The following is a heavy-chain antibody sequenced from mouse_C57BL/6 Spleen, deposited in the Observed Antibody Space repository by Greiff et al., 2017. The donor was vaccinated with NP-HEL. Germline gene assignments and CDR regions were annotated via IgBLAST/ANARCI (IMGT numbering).Heavy chain of an antibody. CDR1: GFTFSSYT. CDR2: ISGGGGNT. V-gene: IGHV5-9*01. D-gene: IGHD1-1*01. CDR3: ARNYGSSPWFAY. J-gene: IGHJ3*01. Sequence: EVMLVESGGGLVKPGGSLKLSCAASGFTFSSYTMSWVRQTPEKRLEWVATISGGGGNTYYPASVKGRFNISRDTAKNTLYLQMSSLRSEDTALYYCARNYGSSPWFAYWGQGTLVTVSA.